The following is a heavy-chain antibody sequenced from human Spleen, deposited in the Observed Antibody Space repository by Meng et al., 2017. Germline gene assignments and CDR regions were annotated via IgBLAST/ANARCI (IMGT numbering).Heavy chain of an antibody. CDR3: ASDYYDSGSYGH. CDR1: GFTFSTFG. Sequence: QVQLVESGGGVVHPGGSLGLSCAASGFTFSTFGMHWVRQAPGKGLECVATISHDERNKHYADSVKGRFSISRDNSKNTLYLQMNSLRAEDTAVYYCASDYYDSGSYGHWGLGTLVTVSS. CDR2: ISHDERNK. V-gene: IGHV3-30*03. D-gene: IGHD3-10*01. J-gene: IGHJ4*02.